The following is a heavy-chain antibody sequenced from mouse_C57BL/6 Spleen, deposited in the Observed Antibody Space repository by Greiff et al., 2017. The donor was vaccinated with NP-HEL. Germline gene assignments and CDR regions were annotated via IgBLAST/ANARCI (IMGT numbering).Heavy chain of an antibody. CDR3: AREVVATPYWYFDV. V-gene: IGHV1-55*01. D-gene: IGHD1-1*01. CDR1: GYTFTSYW. J-gene: IGHJ1*03. CDR2: IYPGSGST. Sequence: QVQLQQPGAELVKPGASVKMSCKASGYTFTSYWITWVKQRPGQGLEWIGDIYPGSGSTNYNEKFKSKATLTVDTSSSTAYMQLSSLTSEDSAVYYCAREVVATPYWYFDVWGTGTTVTVSS.